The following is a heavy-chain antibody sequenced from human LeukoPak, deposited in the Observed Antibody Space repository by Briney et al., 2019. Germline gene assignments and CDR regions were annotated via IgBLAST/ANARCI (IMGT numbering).Heavy chain of an antibody. Sequence: ASVKVSCKASGYTFTGYYMHWVRQAPGQGLEWMGWINPNSGGTNYAQKFQGRVTMTRDTSISTAYMELSRLRSDDTAVYYCASARPLDYGDSYYFDYWGQGTLVTVSS. V-gene: IGHV1-2*02. D-gene: IGHD4-17*01. J-gene: IGHJ4*02. CDR3: ASARPLDYGDSYYFDY. CDR2: INPNSGGT. CDR1: GYTFTGYY.